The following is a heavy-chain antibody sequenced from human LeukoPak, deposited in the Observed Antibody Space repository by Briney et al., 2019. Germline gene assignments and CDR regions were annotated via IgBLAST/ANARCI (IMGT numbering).Heavy chain of an antibody. CDR1: GGSISSGGYS. V-gene: IGHV4-34*01. Sequence: SETLSLTCAVSGGSISSGGYSWSWIRQPPGKGLEWIGEINHSGSTNYNPSLKSRVTISVDTSKNQFSLKLSSVTAADTAVYYCARGPSGSSRYGESRRNYFDYWGQGTLVTVSS. J-gene: IGHJ4*02. CDR3: ARGPSGSSRYGESRRNYFDY. D-gene: IGHD6-13*01. CDR2: INHSGST.